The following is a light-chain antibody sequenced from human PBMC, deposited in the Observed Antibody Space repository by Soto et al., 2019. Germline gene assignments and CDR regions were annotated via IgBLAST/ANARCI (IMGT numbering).Light chain of an antibody. CDR3: QNYNSAPLT. J-gene: IGKJ4*01. CDR1: QGISNY. V-gene: IGKV1-27*01. CDR2: AAS. Sequence: DIQISPCAFSRSASVGDRETITCRASQGISNYLAWYQQKPGKVPKLLIYAASTLQSGVPSRFSGSGSGTEFTLTISSLQPEDVATYYCQNYNSAPLTFGGGTKVDIK.